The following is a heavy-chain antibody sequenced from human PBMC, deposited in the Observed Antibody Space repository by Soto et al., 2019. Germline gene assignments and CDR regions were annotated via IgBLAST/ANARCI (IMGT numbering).Heavy chain of an antibody. D-gene: IGHD3-22*01. CDR2: IYPGDSDT. CDR1: GYSFISYW. V-gene: IGHV5-51*01. J-gene: IGHJ1*01. CDR3: AALDSDYYDSSGYYYGYFQH. Sequence: GESLKISCKGSGYSFISYWIGWVRQMPGKGLEWMGIIYPGDSDTRYSPSFQGQVTISADKSISTAYLQWSSLKASDTAMYYCAALDSDYYDSSGYYYGYFQHWGQGTLVTDSS.